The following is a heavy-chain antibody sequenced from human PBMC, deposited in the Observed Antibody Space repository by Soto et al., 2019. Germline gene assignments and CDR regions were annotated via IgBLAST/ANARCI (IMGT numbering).Heavy chain of an antibody. D-gene: IGHD3-10*01. J-gene: IGHJ6*02. CDR2: ISGSGGST. V-gene: IGHV3-23*01. Sequence: PGGSLRLSCAASGFTFSNFDMSWVRQAPGKGLEWVSAISGSGGSTYYADSVKGRFTISRDNSKNTLYLQMNSLRAEDTAVYYCAKGAGFGEVYGMDVWGQGTTVTVSS. CDR3: AKGAGFGEVYGMDV. CDR1: GFTFSNFD.